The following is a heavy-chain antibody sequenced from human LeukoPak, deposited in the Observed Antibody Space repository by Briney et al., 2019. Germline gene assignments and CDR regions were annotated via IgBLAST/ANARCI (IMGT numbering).Heavy chain of an antibody. CDR1: GFSFSSYW. J-gene: IGHJ5*02. CDR3: ARLMSVAAAWFDP. CDR2: INSDRSST. D-gene: IGHD6-13*01. V-gene: IGHV3-74*01. Sequence: GGSLRLSCAASGFSFSSYWMHWVRQTPGRGLMWVSRINSDRSSTTYADSVKGRFTISRDNAKNTLYLQMNSLRAEDTAVYYCARLMSVAAAWFDPWGQGTLVTVSS.